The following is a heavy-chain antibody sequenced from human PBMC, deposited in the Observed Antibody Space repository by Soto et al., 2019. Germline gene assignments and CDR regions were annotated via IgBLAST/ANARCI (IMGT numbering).Heavy chain of an antibody. CDR2: VSAYNGNT. Sequence: ASVKVSCKASGYIFSSYGISWVRQAPGQGLEWMGWVSAYNGNTNYPQKLQGRVTMTTDTSTSTAYMELRSLRSDDTAVYYCARDLAVGLVDYWGQGTLVTVSS. J-gene: IGHJ4*02. V-gene: IGHV1-18*01. CDR1: GYIFSSYG. D-gene: IGHD6-19*01. CDR3: ARDLAVGLVDY.